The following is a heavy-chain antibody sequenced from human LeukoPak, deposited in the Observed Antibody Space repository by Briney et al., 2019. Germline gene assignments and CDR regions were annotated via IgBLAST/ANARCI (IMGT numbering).Heavy chain of an antibody. CDR2: IYTSGST. CDR3: ARGPYCSSSSPIPCAFDI. D-gene: IGHD2-2*01. CDR1: GGSISSGSSY. Sequence: SETLSLTCTVSGGSISSGSSYWSWIRQPAGKGLEWIGRIYTSGSTNYNPSLKSRVTISVDTSKNQFSLELSSVTAADTAVYYCARGPYCSSSSPIPCAFDIWGQGTMVTVSS. V-gene: IGHV4-61*02. J-gene: IGHJ3*02.